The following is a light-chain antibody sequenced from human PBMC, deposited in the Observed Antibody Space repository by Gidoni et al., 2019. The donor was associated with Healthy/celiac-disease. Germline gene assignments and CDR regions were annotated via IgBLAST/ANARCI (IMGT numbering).Light chain of an antibody. V-gene: IGKV1D-13*01. CDR2: DAS. CDR3: QQFNNYLT. CDR1: QGIRSA. J-gene: IGKJ4*01. Sequence: AIQLTQSPSSLSASVGDRVTITCRASQGIRSALAWYQQKPGKAPKLLIYDASSLESGVPSRFSGSGSGTDFTLTISSLQPEDFATYYCQQFNNYLTFGGGTKVEIK.